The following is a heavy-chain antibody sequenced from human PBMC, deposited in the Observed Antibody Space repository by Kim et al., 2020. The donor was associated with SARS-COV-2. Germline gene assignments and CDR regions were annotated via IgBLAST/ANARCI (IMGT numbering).Heavy chain of an antibody. CDR3: TTEISRFYDSSDYDRRRFDY. CDR1: GFSFSNAW. D-gene: IGHD3-22*01. V-gene: IGHV3-15*01. Sequence: GGSLRLSCAASGFSFSNAWMSWVRQAPGKGLEWVGRITRKTDGETTDHAAPVKGRFTISRDDSKNTLYLQMNSLKTEDTAVYYCTTEISRFYDSSDYDRRRFDYWGQGTLVTVSS. J-gene: IGHJ4*02. CDR2: ITRKTDGETT.